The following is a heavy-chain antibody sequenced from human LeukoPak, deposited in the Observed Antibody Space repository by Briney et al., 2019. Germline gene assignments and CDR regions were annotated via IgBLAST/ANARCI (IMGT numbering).Heavy chain of an antibody. CDR1: GFTSSSYS. D-gene: IGHD3-22*01. V-gene: IGHV3-21*04. CDR3: AKDRDDSSGFYHDY. Sequence: GGSLRLSCAASGFTSSSYSMNWVRQAPGKGLEWVSSISSSSSYIYYADSVKGRFTISRDNAKNSLYLQMNSLRAEDTAVYYCAKDRDDSSGFYHDYWGQGTLLTVSS. CDR2: ISSSSSYI. J-gene: IGHJ4*02.